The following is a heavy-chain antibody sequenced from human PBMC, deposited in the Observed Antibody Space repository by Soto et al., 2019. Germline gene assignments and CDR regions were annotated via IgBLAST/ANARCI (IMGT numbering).Heavy chain of an antibody. CDR1: GGSISSYY. CDR3: ARHVVPAANYFAY. CDR2: IYYSGST. D-gene: IGHD2-2*01. J-gene: IGHJ4*02. V-gene: IGHV4-59*08. Sequence: LSLTCTVSGGSISSYYWSWIRQPPGKGLEWIGYIYYSGSTNYNPSLKSRVTISVDTSKNQFSLKLSSVTVADTAVYYCARHVVPAANYFAYWGQGTLVTVSS.